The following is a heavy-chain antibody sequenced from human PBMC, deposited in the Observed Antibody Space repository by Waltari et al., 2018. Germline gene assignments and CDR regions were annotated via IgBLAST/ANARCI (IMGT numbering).Heavy chain of an antibody. CDR3: ARTSSPTMFGVVLDY. D-gene: IGHD3-3*01. V-gene: IGHV3-21*01. Sequence: EVQLVESGGGLVKPGGSLRLSCAASGFSFSSYGMNWVRQAPGKGLEWVSSITAGSSDRDSADPVNGRFTLSRDNAENSLDLQMTGLRAEDTAIYYCARTSSPTMFGVVLDYWGQGALVTVSS. CDR1: GFSFSSYG. J-gene: IGHJ4*02. CDR2: ITAGSSDR.